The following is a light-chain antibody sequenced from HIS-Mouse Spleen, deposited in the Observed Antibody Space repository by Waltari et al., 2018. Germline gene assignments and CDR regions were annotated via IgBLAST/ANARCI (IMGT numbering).Light chain of an antibody. CDR3: SSYAGSNNL. CDR2: EVS. Sequence: QSALTPPPSASGAPGQSVTISCTGTSSAVGGYHYVSWYQQHPGKAPKLMIYEVSKRPSGVPDRFSGSKSGNTASLTVSGLQAEDEADYYCSSYAGSNNLFGGGTKLTVL. CDR1: SSAVGGYHY. J-gene: IGLJ3*02. V-gene: IGLV2-8*01.